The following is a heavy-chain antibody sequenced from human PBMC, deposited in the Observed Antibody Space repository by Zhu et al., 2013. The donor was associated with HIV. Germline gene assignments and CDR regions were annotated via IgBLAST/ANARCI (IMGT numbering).Heavy chain of an antibody. J-gene: IGHJ5*02. CDR2: IIPIFGTA. Sequence: QVQLVQSGAEVKKPGSSVKVSCKASGGTFSSYAISWVRQAPGQGLEWMGGIIPIFGTANYAQKFQGRVTITADKSTSTAYMELSSLRSEDTAVYYCARGRVIAAAVNNWFDPWGQGTLVTVSS. V-gene: IGHV1-69*06. CDR3: ARGRVIAAAVNNWFDP. D-gene: IGHD6-13*01. CDR1: GGTFSSYA.